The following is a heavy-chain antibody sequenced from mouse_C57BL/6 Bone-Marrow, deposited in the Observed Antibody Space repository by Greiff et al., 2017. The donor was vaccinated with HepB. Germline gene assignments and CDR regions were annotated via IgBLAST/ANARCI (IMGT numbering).Heavy chain of an antibody. Sequence: EVKVVESEGGLVQPGSSMKLSCTASGFTFSDYYMAWVRQVPEKGLEWVANINYDGSSTYYLDSLKSRFIISRDNAKNILYLQMSSLKSEDTATYYCAREDYGSHYFDYWGQGTTLTVSS. CDR1: GFTFSDYY. CDR3: AREDYGSHYFDY. D-gene: IGHD1-1*01. J-gene: IGHJ2*01. V-gene: IGHV5-16*01. CDR2: INYDGSST.